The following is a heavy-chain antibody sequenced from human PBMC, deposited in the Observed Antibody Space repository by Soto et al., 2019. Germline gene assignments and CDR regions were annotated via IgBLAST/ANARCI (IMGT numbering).Heavy chain of an antibody. Sequence: QLQLQESGPGLVKPSETLSLTCTVSGGSISSSSYYWGWIRQPPGKGLEWIGSIYYSGSTYYNPSLKSRVTISVDTSKNQFSLKLSSVTAADTAVYYCATVIDILTGYYPFDYWGQGTLVTVSS. V-gene: IGHV4-39*01. J-gene: IGHJ4*02. CDR2: IYYSGST. D-gene: IGHD3-9*01. CDR1: GGSISSSSYY. CDR3: ATVIDILTGYYPFDY.